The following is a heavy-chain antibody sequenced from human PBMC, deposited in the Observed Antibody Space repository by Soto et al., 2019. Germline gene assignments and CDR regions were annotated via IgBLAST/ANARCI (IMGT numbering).Heavy chain of an antibody. CDR1: GDSISTDSYF. CDR3: ALADYYDSYSYYFLPSDFDF. Sequence: SETLSLTCTVSGDSISTDSYFWAWIRQPPGKGLEWIGGIFYSGSTYYNPSLKSRVTISVDTSHNRFSLKLDSVSAADTAIYYCALADYYDSYSYYFLPSDFDFWGQGSLVTVSS. V-gene: IGHV4-39*01. D-gene: IGHD3-22*01. CDR2: IFYSGST. J-gene: IGHJ4*02.